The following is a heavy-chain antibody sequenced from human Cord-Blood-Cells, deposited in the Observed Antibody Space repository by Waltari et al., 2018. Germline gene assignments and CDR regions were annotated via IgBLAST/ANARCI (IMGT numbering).Heavy chain of an antibody. CDR1: GGSFSGYY. J-gene: IGHJ5*02. Sequence: QVQLQQWGAGLLKPSETLSLTCAVYGGSFSGYYWSWIRQPPGKGLEWIGEINHSGSTNYNPSLKSRVTISVDTSKNQFSLKLSSVTAAETAVYYCARHDYYDSSGYSPWGQGTLVTVSS. CDR3: ARHDYYDSSGYSP. V-gene: IGHV4-34*01. D-gene: IGHD3-22*01. CDR2: INHSGST.